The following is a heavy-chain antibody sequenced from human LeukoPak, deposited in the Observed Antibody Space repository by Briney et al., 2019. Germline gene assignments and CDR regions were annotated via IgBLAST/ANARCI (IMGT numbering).Heavy chain of an antibody. CDR2: ISDSGSHT. V-gene: IGHV3-23*01. D-gene: IGHD3-16*01. J-gene: IGHJ4*02. CDR1: GFTFSNYA. Sequence: PGGSLRLSCAASGFTFSNYAMSWVRQAPGKGLQWVSAISDSGSHTYYADSVKGRFTISRDNSKNTLYLQMYSLRAEDTAVYYCATGWGGDDYWGQGTLVTVSS. CDR3: ATGWGGDDY.